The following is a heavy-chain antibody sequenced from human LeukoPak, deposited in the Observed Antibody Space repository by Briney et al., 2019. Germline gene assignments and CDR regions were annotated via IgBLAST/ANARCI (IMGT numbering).Heavy chain of an antibody. CDR3: AAYYDILTGYYHFDY. Sequence: SETLSLTCTVSGGSISSSSYYWGWIRQPPGKGLEWIGSIYYSGSTYYNPSLKSRVTISVDTSKNQFSLKLSSVTAADTAVYYCAAYYDILTGYYHFDYWGQGTLVTVSS. V-gene: IGHV4-39*07. CDR2: IYYSGST. CDR1: GGSISSSSYY. J-gene: IGHJ4*02. D-gene: IGHD3-9*01.